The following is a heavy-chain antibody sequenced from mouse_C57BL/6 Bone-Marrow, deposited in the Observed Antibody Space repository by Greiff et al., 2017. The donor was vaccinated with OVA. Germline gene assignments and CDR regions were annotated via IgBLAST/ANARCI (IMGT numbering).Heavy chain of an antibody. CDR3: ARSGVTGY. CDR1: GYTFTSYW. J-gene: IGHJ2*01. D-gene: IGHD2-5*01. Sequence: QVQLQQPGAELVRPGSSVKLSCKASGYTFTSYWMDWVKQRPGQGLEWIGNIYPSDSETHYNQKFKDKATLTVDKSSSTAYMQLSGLTSGDTAVYYCARSGVTGYWGQGTTRTVSS. V-gene: IGHV1-61*01. CDR2: IYPSDSET.